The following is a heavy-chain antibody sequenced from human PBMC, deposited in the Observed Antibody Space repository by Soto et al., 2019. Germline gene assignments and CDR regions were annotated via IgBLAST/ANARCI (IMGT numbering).Heavy chain of an antibody. D-gene: IGHD6-19*01. CDR3: ARGAWLVPTGY. CDR2: INHSGST. J-gene: IGHJ4*02. V-gene: IGHV4-34*01. CDR1: GGSFSGYY. Sequence: XETLSLTSSVDGGSFSGYYWSWIRQPPGKGLEWIGEINHSGSTNDYPSLKSRVTISVDTSKNQFSLKLSSVTAADTAVYSCARGAWLVPTGYWGKRTLVTVGS.